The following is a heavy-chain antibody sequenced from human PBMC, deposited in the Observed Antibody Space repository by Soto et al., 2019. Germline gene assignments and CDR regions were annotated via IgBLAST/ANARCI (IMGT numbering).Heavy chain of an antibody. J-gene: IGHJ4*02. V-gene: IGHV3-21*06. CDR1: GFTVTRYS. Sequence: PGGSLRLSCAASGFTVTRYSMNWVRQAPGKGLEWVSSISSTTNYIYYGDSMKGRFTISRDNAKNSLYLEMNSLRAEDTAVYYCARESEDLTSKFDYWGQGTLVTVSS. CDR3: ARESEDLTSKFDY. CDR2: ISSTTNYI.